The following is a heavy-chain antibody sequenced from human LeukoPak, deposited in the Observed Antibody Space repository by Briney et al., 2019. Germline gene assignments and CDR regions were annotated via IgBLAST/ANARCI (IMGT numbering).Heavy chain of an antibody. D-gene: IGHD1-7*01. CDR2: ISGSGGST. J-gene: IGHJ4*02. CDR3: AKDVYNWNFYFDY. V-gene: IGHV3-23*01. Sequence: GGSLRLSCAASGFTFSSYAMSWVRQAPGKGLEWVSAISGSGGSTYYADSVKGRFTISRDNSKNTLYLQMNSLRAEDTAIFYCAKDVYNWNFYFDYWGQGTLVTVSS. CDR1: GFTFSSYA.